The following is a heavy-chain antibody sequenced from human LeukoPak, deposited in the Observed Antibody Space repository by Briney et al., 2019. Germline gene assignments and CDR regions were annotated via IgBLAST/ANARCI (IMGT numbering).Heavy chain of an antibody. Sequence: ASVKVSCKASGYTFTGYFMHWVRQAPGQGLEWMGRINPNSGDTNYAQTLQGRVTTTRDTSISTVYMELSRLRSDDTAVYYCARDLSSTSNWELDYWGQGTLVTVSS. J-gene: IGHJ4*02. CDR1: GYTFTGYF. D-gene: IGHD7-27*01. V-gene: IGHV1-2*06. CDR3: ARDLSSTSNWELDY. CDR2: INPNSGDT.